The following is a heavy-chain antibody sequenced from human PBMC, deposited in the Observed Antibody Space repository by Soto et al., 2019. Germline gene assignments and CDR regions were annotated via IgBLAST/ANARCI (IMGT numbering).Heavy chain of an antibody. Sequence: SETLSLTCTVSGGSISSYYWSWIRQPPGKGLEWIGYIYYSGSTNYNPSLKSRVTISVDTSKNQFSLKLSSVTAADTAVYYCARGLVYDSGGNYFGGGYFDSWGQGSLVTVSS. CDR1: GGSISSYY. D-gene: IGHD3-22*01. V-gene: IGHV4-59*01. CDR2: IYYSGST. J-gene: IGHJ4*02. CDR3: ARGLVYDSGGNYFGGGYFDS.